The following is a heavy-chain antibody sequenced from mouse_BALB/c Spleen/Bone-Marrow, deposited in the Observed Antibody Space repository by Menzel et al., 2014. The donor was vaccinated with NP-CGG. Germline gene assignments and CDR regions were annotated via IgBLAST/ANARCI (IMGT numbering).Heavy chain of an antibody. CDR1: GFNIKDTY. D-gene: IGHD1-1*01. CDR3: ARYYYGSSLFDY. Sequence: EVQLQQSGAELVKPGASVKLSCTASGFNIKDTYMHWVKQRPELGLEWIGRIDPANGNTKYDPKFQGKATITADTSSNTAYLQLSSLTSEDTAVYYCARYYYGSSLFDYWGQGTTLTVSS. V-gene: IGHV14-3*02. CDR2: IDPANGNT. J-gene: IGHJ2*01.